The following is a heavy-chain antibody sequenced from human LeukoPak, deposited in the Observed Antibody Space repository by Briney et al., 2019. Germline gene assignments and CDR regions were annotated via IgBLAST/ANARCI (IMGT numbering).Heavy chain of an antibody. CDR2: IRHDGSYQ. CDR1: RFTFSSYG. D-gene: IGHD3-22*01. J-gene: IGHJ4*02. CDR3: AKNRDSSDYPRDFVY. V-gene: IGHV3-30*02. Sequence: GGSLRLSCAASRFTFSSYGMHWVRQTPGKGLEWVAFIRHDGSYQQYADSVKGRFTVSRDNSKDTVYLQMNSLRTEDTAVYYCAKNRDSSDYPRDFVYWGQGTLVTVSS.